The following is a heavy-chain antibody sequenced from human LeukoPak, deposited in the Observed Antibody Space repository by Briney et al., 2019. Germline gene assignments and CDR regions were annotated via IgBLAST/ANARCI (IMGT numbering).Heavy chain of an antibody. Sequence: GESLKISCKGSGYSFTSYWIGWVRQMPGKGLEWMGIIYPGDSDTRYSPSFQGQVTISADKSINTAYVQWSSLKASDTALYYCARLPQGEYFDWLYLDYWGQGTLVTVSS. J-gene: IGHJ4*02. CDR2: IYPGDSDT. CDR1: GYSFTSYW. D-gene: IGHD3-9*01. CDR3: ARLPQGEYFDWLYLDY. V-gene: IGHV5-51*01.